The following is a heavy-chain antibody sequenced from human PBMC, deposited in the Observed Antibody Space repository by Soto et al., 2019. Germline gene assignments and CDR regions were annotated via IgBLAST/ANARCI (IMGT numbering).Heavy chain of an antibody. CDR3: ARGYGTGLYNSGWSPRY. Sequence: EVQLVESGGGLVKPGESLRVSCAASGFTFSYYSLHWVRQAPGKGLEWVSSISGSSKYIYYAYRVKGRFNISRDNAKNSQYLRMDSQRAEDTAVYYCARGYGTGLYNSGWSPRYWGQGTLVTVSS. D-gene: IGHD6-19*01. CDR1: GFTFSYYS. V-gene: IGHV3-21*04. J-gene: IGHJ4*02. CDR2: ISGSSKYI.